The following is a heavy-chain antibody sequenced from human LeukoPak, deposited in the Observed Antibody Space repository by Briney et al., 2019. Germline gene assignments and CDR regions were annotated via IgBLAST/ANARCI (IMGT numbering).Heavy chain of an antibody. J-gene: IGHJ4*02. CDR3: ARDVMDGASSSWMLDY. CDR1: GFTFSSYS. V-gene: IGHV3-21*01. CDR2: ISSSSSYI. Sequence: GGSLRLSCAASGFTFSSYSMNWVRQAPGKGLEWVSSISSSSSYIYYADSVKGRFTISRDNAKNSLYLQMNSLRAEDTAVYYCARDVMDGASSSWMLDYWGQGTLVTVSS. D-gene: IGHD6-13*01.